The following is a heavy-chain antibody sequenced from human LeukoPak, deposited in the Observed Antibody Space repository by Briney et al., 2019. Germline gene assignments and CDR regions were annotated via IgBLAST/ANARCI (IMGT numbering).Heavy chain of an antibody. CDR1: GGSISSGGYS. J-gene: IGHJ6*04. D-gene: IGHD3-10*01. V-gene: IGHV4-30-2*01. CDR3: ARIPRVLLWFGELSYGMDV. Sequence: SETLSLTCAVSGGSISSGGYSWSWIRQPPGKGLEWIGYIYHSGSTYYNPSLKSRVTISVDRSKNQFSLKLSPVTAADTAVYYCARIPRVLLWFGELSYGMDVWGKGTTVTVSS. CDR2: IYHSGST.